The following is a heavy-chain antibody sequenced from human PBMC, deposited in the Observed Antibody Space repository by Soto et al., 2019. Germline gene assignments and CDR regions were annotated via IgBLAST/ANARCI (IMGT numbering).Heavy chain of an antibody. CDR2: INHSGST. CDR3: ARLSGYSSSWYYFGIDY. Sequence: QVQLQQWGAGLLKPSETLSLTCAVYGGSFSGYYWSWIRQPPGKGLEWIGEINHSGSTNYNPSLKSRVNISVDTSKNQFSLKLSSVTAADTAVYYCARLSGYSSSWYYFGIDYWGQGTLVTVSS. V-gene: IGHV4-34*01. J-gene: IGHJ4*02. CDR1: GGSFSGYY. D-gene: IGHD6-13*01.